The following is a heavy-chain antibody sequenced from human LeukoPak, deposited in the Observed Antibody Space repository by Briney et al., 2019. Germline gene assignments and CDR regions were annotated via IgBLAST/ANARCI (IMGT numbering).Heavy chain of an antibody. CDR2: IYVSGRI. V-gene: IGHV4-4*07. CDR1: GGSISNLY. J-gene: IGHJ5*02. D-gene: IGHD3-10*01. CDR3: ARDSGTTGEVKFDP. Sequence: SETLSLTCSVSGGSISNLYLSWIRQPAGKGLEWIGRIYVSGRIDYNPSLRSRVTMSVDTSKNQLSLRVRSVTAANTGVYYCARDSGTTGEVKFDPWGQGTLVTVSS.